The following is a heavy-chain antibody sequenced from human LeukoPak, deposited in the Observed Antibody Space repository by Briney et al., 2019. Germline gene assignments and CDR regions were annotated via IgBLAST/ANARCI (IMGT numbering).Heavy chain of an antibody. J-gene: IGHJ5*02. CDR1: GFTFSDYY. V-gene: IGHV3-11*06. D-gene: IGHD3-10*01. CDR2: ISSSSSYT. CDR3: ARLLYGSGQGWFDP. Sequence: GGSLRLSCAASGFTFSDYYMSWIRQAPGKGLEWVSYISSSSSYTNYADSVKGRFTISRDNAKNSLYLQMNSLRAEDTAVYYCARLLYGSGQGWFDPWGQGTLVTVSS.